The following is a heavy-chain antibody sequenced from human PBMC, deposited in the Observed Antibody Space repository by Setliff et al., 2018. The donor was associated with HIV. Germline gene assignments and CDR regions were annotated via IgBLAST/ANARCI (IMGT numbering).Heavy chain of an antibody. CDR2: IYSSGST. D-gene: IGHD3-3*02. V-gene: IGHV4-4*08. J-gene: IGHJ4*02. CDR1: GGSISSYY. CDR3: TRLALGN. Sequence: PSETLSLTCTVSGGSISSYYWSWIRQPPGKGLEWIGNIYSSGSTNYNPSLKSRVTISVDTSKNQFSLELNSVSPTDTAVYYCTRLALGNWGQGTLVTVSS.